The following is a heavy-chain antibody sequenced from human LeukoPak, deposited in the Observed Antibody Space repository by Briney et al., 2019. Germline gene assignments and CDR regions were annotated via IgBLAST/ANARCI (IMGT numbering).Heavy chain of an antibody. J-gene: IGHJ4*02. Sequence: GGSLRLSCAASGFTFSSYWMSWVRQAPGKGLEWVSSISSSSSYIYYADSVKGRLTISRDNAKNSLYLQMNSLRAEDTAVYYCARASSTGEIGDFWSGYFSYYFDNWGQGTLVTVSS. CDR3: ARASSTGEIGDFWSGYFSYYFDN. CDR1: GFTFSSYW. CDR2: ISSSSSYI. V-gene: IGHV3-21*01. D-gene: IGHD3-3*01.